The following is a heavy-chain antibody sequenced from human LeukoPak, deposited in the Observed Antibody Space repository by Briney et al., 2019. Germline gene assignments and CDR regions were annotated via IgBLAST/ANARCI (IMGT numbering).Heavy chain of an antibody. CDR3: ARAGVRGVHFDY. J-gene: IGHJ4*02. CDR1: GGSISSYY. Sequence: PSETLSLTCTVSGGSISSYYWSWIRQPPGKGLEWIGYIYDSGSTNYNPSLKSRVTISVDTSKNQFSLKLSSVTAADTAVYYCARAGVRGVHFDYWGQGTLVTVSS. V-gene: IGHV4-59*01. CDR2: IYDSGST. D-gene: IGHD3-10*01.